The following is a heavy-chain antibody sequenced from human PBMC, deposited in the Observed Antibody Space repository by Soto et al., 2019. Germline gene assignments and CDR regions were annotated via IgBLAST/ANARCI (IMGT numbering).Heavy chain of an antibody. CDR1: GGSSSGYY. J-gene: IGHJ4*02. V-gene: IGHV4-34*01. Sequence: PSETLSLTCAVYGGSSSGYYWSWIRQPPGKGLEWIGEINHSGSTNYNPSLKSRVTISVDTSKNQFSLKLSSVTAADTAVYYCARGSSWYYHKGFYFDYWGEGTLVTVSS. D-gene: IGHD2-15*01. CDR2: INHSGST. CDR3: ARGSSWYYHKGFYFDY.